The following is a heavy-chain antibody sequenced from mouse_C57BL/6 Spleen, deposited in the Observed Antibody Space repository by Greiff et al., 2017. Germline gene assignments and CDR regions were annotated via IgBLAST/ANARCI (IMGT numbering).Heavy chain of an antibody. D-gene: IGHD1-1*01. V-gene: IGHV1-75*01. CDR2: IFPGSGST. Sequence: VQLQQSGPELVKPGASVKISCKASGYTFTDYYINWVKQRPGQGLEWIGWIFPGSGSTYYNEKFKGKATLTGDKSSSTAYMLLSSLTSEDSAVYFCARDITTVVAPYAMDYWGQGTSVTVSS. CDR3: ARDITTVVAPYAMDY. J-gene: IGHJ4*01. CDR1: GYTFTDYY.